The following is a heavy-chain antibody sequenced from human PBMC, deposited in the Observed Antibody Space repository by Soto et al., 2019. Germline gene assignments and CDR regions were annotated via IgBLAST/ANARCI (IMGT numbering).Heavy chain of an antibody. CDR3: ARQKQPVQSGDYYYGMDV. J-gene: IGHJ6*02. CDR2: INPSGGST. CDR1: GYTFTSYY. Sequence: ASVKVSCKASGYTFTSYYMHWVRQAPGQGLEWMGIINPSGGSTSYAQKFQGRVTMTRDTSTSTVYMELSSLRSEDTAVYYCARQKQPVQSGDYYYGMDVWGQGTTVTVSS. V-gene: IGHV1-46*01. D-gene: IGHD6-13*01.